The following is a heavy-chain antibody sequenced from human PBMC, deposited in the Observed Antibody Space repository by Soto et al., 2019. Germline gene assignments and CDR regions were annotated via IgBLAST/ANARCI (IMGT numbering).Heavy chain of an antibody. CDR2: SPNRANRYNT. V-gene: IGHV3-72*01. CDR3: AGAGTGRAYFQH. CDR1: GFTFSDPF. J-gene: IGHJ1*01. Sequence: PGASLRLSNAASGFTFSDPFMYGVRQPQGRGLEWSGRSPNRANRYNTKYVASVEGRFAVSSQHLTTSLLIQMSKLKTEHSAVHACAGAGTGRAYFQHWGKGSVFTVSS. D-gene: IGHD1-1*01.